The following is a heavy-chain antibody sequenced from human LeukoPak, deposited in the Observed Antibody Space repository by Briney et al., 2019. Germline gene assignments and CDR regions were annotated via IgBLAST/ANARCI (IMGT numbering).Heavy chain of an antibody. V-gene: IGHV4-39*07. CDR1: GGSISSSSYY. CDR2: INYSGST. J-gene: IGHJ6*03. Sequence: SETLSLTCTVSGGSISSSSYYWGWIRQPPGKGLEWIGSINYSGSTYYNPSLKSRVTISVDTSRNQFSLKVSSVTAADTAVYYCARVKDPGGYYYYYYMDIWGKGNTVTVSS. D-gene: IGHD3-16*01. CDR3: ARVKDPGGYYYYYYMDI.